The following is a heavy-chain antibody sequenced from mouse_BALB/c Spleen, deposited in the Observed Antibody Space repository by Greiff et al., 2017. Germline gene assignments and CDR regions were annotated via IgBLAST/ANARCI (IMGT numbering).Heavy chain of an antibody. Sequence: QVQLQQPGAELVRPGASVKLSCKASGYTFTSYWMNWVKQRPGQGLEWIGQIYPGDGDTNYNGKFKGKATLTADKSSSTAYMQLSSLTSEDSAVYFCARTITTATAWFAYWGQGTLVTVSA. CDR1: GYTFTSYW. J-gene: IGHJ3*01. D-gene: IGHD1-2*01. CDR2: IYPGDGDT. V-gene: IGHV1-80*01. CDR3: ARTITTATAWFAY.